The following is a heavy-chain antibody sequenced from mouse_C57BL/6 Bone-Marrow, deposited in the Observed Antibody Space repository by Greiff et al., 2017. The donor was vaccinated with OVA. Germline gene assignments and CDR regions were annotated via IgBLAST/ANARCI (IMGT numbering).Heavy chain of an antibody. J-gene: IGHJ4*01. CDR1: GYTFTDYN. V-gene: IGHV1-18*01. CDR2: INPNSGCT. Sequence: DVQLLQSGPELAKPGASVKISCKASGYTFTDYNMDWVKQSHGKSLEWIGYINPNSGCTIYNQKFKDKATLTADNSSSTAYMELSSLTSEDAAVYYCARKDDGSTSMDYWGQGTSVTVSA. CDR3: ARKDDGSTSMDY. D-gene: IGHD6-1*01.